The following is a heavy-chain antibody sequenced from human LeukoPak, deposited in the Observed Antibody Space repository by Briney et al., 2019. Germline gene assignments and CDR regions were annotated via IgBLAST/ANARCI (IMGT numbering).Heavy chain of an antibody. Sequence: GGSLRLSCAASGFTFSSYGMHWVRQAPGKGLEWVAVIWYDGSNKYYADSVKGRFTISRDNSKNTLYLQMNSLRAEDTAVYYCAKDGDYGDYGPNWFDPWGQGTLVTVSS. CDR2: IWYDGSNK. CDR1: GFTFSSYG. J-gene: IGHJ5*02. D-gene: IGHD4-17*01. CDR3: AKDGDYGDYGPNWFDP. V-gene: IGHV3-33*06.